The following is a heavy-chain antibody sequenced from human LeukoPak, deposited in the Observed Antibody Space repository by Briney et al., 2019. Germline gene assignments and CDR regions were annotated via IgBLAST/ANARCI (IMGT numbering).Heavy chain of an antibody. CDR3: ARGGSYLSAFDI. J-gene: IGHJ3*02. CDR2: IYSGGST. D-gene: IGHD1-26*01. CDR1: GFTVSSNY. Sequence: GGSLRLSCAASGFTVSSNYMSWVRQAPGKGLEWVSIIYSGGSTSYADSVKGRFTISRDNPKNTLYLQMNSLRAEDTAVYYCARGGSYLSAFDIWGQGTMVTDSS. V-gene: IGHV3-53*01.